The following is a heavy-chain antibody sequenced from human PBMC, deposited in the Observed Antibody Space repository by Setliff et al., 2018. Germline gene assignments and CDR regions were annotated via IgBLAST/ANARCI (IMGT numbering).Heavy chain of an antibody. CDR2: IYHSGSA. CDR3: ARDLQGSGDYVVDY. Sequence: SETLSLTCTVSGDSISSGDYFWSWIRQPPGKGLEWIAYIYHSGSAYYNPSLKSRVSISVDTSKNQFSLTLTSVTAADTALYYCARDLQGSGDYVVDYRGQGTLVTVSS. CDR1: GDSISSGDYF. V-gene: IGHV4-30-4*08. J-gene: IGHJ4*02. D-gene: IGHD4-17*01.